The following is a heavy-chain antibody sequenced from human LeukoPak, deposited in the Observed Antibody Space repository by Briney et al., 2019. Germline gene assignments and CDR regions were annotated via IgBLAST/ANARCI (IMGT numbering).Heavy chain of an antibody. CDR2: IYYSGST. CDR3: ARQSTIAAARIDP. Sequence: SETLSLACTVSGGSISDSNYYWGWIRQPPGRGLEWIGNIYYSGSTYYSPSLKSRVTVSVDTSKNQFSLKLSSVTAADTAVYYCARQSTIAAARIDPWGQGTLVTVSS. CDR1: GGSISDSNYY. J-gene: IGHJ5*02. D-gene: IGHD6-25*01. V-gene: IGHV4-39*01.